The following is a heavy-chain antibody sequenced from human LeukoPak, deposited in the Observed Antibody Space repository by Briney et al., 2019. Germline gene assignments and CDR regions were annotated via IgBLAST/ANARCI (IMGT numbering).Heavy chain of an antibody. CDR3: ARAIRYQLLSDY. CDR2: MNPNSANT. Sequence: ASVKVSCKTSGYTFSTYDINCLRQAAGQGLEWMGWMNPNSANTGFAQKFQGRAAITRDTSTATAYLELSGLTSEDTAVYYCARAIRYQLLSDYWGQGTLVTVSS. V-gene: IGHV1-8*02. D-gene: IGHD2-2*01. J-gene: IGHJ4*02. CDR1: GYTFSTYD.